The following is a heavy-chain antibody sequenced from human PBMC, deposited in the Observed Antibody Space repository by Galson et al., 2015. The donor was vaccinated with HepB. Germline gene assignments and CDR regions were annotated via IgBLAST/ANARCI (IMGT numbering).Heavy chain of an antibody. CDR2: INPSGGST. J-gene: IGHJ6*02. V-gene: IGHV1-46*01. Sequence: SVKVSCKASGYTFTSYYMHWVRQAPGQGLEWMGIINPSGGSTSYAQKFQGRVTMTRDTSTSTVYMELSSLRSEDTAVYYCARSRGPLGYCTNGVCPYYGMDVWGQGTTVTVSS. D-gene: IGHD2-8*01. CDR3: ARSRGPLGYCTNGVCPYYGMDV. CDR1: GYTFTSYY.